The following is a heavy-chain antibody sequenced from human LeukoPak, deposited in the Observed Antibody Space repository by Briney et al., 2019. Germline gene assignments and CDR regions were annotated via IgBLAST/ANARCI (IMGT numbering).Heavy chain of an antibody. CDR3: ARAEWSNWYFDL. V-gene: IGHV3-7*03. CDR2: IKQDGSEK. J-gene: IGHJ2*01. D-gene: IGHD3-3*01. CDR1: GFTFSTYW. Sequence: GGSLTLSCAASGFTFSTYWMNWVRQAPGKGLEWVANIKQDGSEKYYVDSVKGRFTLSRDSAKNSLYLQMNSLRAEDMAVYYCARAEWSNWYFDLWGRGTLVTVSS.